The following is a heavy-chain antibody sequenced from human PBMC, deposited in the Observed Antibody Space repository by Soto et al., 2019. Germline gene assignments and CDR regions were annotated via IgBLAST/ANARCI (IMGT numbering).Heavy chain of an antibody. J-gene: IGHJ4*02. V-gene: IGHV3-23*01. Sequence: PGGSLRLSCAASGFTFSSYAMSWVRQAPGQGLEWVSAISGSGGSTYYADSVKGRFNISRDNSKNTLYLQMNSLRAEDTAVYYCAKDEALVGAPRPFDYWGQGTLVTV. CDR1: GFTFSSYA. CDR2: ISGSGGST. D-gene: IGHD1-26*01. CDR3: AKDEALVGAPRPFDY.